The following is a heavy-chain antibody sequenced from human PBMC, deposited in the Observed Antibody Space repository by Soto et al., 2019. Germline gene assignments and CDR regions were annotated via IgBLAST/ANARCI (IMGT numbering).Heavy chain of an antibody. V-gene: IGHV6-1*01. Sequence: SQTLSLTCAISGDSVSSNSAAWSWIRQSPSRGLEWLGRTFYRSKWYNDYAVSVKGRITINPDTSKNQFSLKLSSVTAADTAVYYCARVVPYYDFWSGYEAPYYFDYWGQGTLVTVSS. CDR2: TFYRSKWYN. J-gene: IGHJ4*02. D-gene: IGHD3-3*01. CDR3: ARVVPYYDFWSGYEAPYYFDY. CDR1: GDSVSSNSAA.